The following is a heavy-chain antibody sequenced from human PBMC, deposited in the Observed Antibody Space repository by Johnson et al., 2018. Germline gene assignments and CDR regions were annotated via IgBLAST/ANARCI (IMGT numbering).Heavy chain of an antibody. D-gene: IGHD2-2*01. V-gene: IGHV3-7*01. Sequence: EVQLVESGGGVVQPGGSLRLSCAASGFTFSSYWMSWVRQAPGKGLVWVANIKQDGSENYYVDSVQGRFTISRDNAKNSRNLQMNSLRAGDTAVYYRTLGYCSRTSCYYYDYYYRDGWGKGTTVTVSS. CDR1: GFTFSSYW. J-gene: IGHJ6*03. CDR3: TLGYCSRTSCYYYDYYYRDG. CDR2: IKQDGSEN.